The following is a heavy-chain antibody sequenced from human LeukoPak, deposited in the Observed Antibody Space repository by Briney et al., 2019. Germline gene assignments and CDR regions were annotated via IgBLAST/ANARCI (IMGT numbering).Heavy chain of an antibody. CDR2: ISSGGGYI. Sequence: PGGSLRLSCAASGFTFSSYSMNWVRQAPGKGLEWVSCISSGGGYIYYAESVKGRFTISRDNAKNAMFLQMNSLTAEDTAVYYCTRYDDDIGPTGYWGQGILVTVSS. CDR3: TRYDDDIGPTGY. CDR1: GFTFSSYS. D-gene: IGHD3-9*01. V-gene: IGHV3-21*01. J-gene: IGHJ4*02.